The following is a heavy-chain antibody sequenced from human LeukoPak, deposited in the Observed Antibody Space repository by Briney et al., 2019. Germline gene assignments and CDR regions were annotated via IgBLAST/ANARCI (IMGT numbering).Heavy chain of an antibody. CDR1: GGSISSYY. V-gene: IGHV4-59*12. CDR2: IYYSGST. Sequence: PSETLSLTCTVSGGSISSYYWSWIRQPPGKGLEWIGYIYYSGSTNYNPSLKSRVTISVDTSKNQFSLKLSSVTAADTAVYYCARDRSNPELDYYYYYMDVWGKGTTVTVSS. J-gene: IGHJ6*03. D-gene: IGHD1-7*01. CDR3: ARDRSNPELDYYYYYMDV.